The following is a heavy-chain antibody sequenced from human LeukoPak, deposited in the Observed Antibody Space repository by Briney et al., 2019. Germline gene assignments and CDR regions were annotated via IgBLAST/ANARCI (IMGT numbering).Heavy chain of an antibody. D-gene: IGHD6-13*01. Sequence: GGSLRLSCAASGFTFSSYAMSWVRQTPGEGLEWVSTISGSGGSTYFADSVRGRFTVSRDNSNNTLYLQMNSLRAEDTAVYYCARACGSSWYGFDYWGQGTLVTVSS. J-gene: IGHJ4*02. CDR3: ARACGSSWYGFDY. CDR2: ISGSGGST. V-gene: IGHV3-23*01. CDR1: GFTFSSYA.